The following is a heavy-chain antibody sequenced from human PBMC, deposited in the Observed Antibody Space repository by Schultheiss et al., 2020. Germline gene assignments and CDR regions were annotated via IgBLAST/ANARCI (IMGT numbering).Heavy chain of an antibody. CDR3: ARVTGPAATAWFDP. V-gene: IGHV4-39*07. J-gene: IGHJ5*02. CDR1: GDSISGYY. CDR2: IYYSGST. D-gene: IGHD2-2*01. Sequence: SETLSLTCTVSGDSISGYYWGWIRQPPGKGLEWIGSIYYSGSTYYNPSLKSRVTISVDTSKNQFSLKLSSVSAADTAVYYCARVTGPAATAWFDPWGQGTLVTVSS.